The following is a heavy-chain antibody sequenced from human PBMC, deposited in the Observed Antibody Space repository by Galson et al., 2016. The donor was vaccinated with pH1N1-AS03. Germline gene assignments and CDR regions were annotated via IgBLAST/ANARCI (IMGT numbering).Heavy chain of an antibody. CDR2: IWYDGSNK. CDR1: GFSFSSFG. D-gene: IGHD3-10*01. V-gene: IGHV3-33*01. J-gene: IGHJ4*02. CDR3: ARGRGYGQYYFDY. Sequence: SLRLSCAAPGFSFSSFGMHWVRQAPGKGLEWVAVIWYDGSNKYYADSVKGRFTISRDNTKNTLYLQMNGLRVEDTAVYFCARGRGYGQYYFDYWGQGTLVTVSS.